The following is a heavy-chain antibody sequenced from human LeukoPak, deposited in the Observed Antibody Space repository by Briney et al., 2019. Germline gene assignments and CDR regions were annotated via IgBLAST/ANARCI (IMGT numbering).Heavy chain of an antibody. CDR2: IIPILGIA. CDR1: GGTFSSYA. Sequence: SVKDSCKASGGTFSSYAISWVRQAPGQGLEWMGRIIPILGIANYAQKFQGRVTITADKSTSTAYMELSSLRSEDTAVYYCAREWVTMIVVGESGYFDYWGQGTLVTVSS. V-gene: IGHV1-69*04. J-gene: IGHJ4*02. CDR3: AREWVTMIVVGESGYFDY. D-gene: IGHD3-22*01.